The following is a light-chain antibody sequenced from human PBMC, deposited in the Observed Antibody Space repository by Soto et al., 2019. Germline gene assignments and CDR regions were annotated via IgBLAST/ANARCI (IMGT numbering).Light chain of an antibody. J-gene: IGKJ1*01. CDR2: DAS. CDR1: QSIGVW. Sequence: DIQMTQSPSTLSSFVEDRVTITCRASQSIGVWLAWYQQKPGKAPKLLIYDASNLPTGVTSRLSASRSGTEFHLTITSLQPDDFANYYYQQDDVDSGTFGQGTKVEIK. CDR3: QQDDVDSGT. V-gene: IGKV1-5*01.